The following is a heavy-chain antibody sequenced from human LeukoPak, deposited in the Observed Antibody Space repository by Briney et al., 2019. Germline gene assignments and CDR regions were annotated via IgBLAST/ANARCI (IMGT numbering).Heavy chain of an antibody. CDR2: ISGSGDTT. J-gene: IGHJ3*02. CDR3: AREPNHAQQLWRDGAFDI. CDR1: GFTFSTYA. D-gene: IGHD6-13*01. Sequence: GGSLRLSCAASGFTFSTYAMSWVRQAPGKGLEWVSGISGSGDTTFYADSVKGRFTISRDNSKDTLYLQMNSLRAEDTAVYYCAREPNHAQQLWRDGAFDIWGQGTMVTVSS. V-gene: IGHV3-23*01.